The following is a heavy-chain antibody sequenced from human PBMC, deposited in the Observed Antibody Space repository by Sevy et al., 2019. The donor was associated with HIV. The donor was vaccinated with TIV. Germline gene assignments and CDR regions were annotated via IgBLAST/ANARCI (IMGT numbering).Heavy chain of an antibody. J-gene: IGHJ6*02. CDR1: GVSVSSVSNY. CDR2: ISDSGST. V-gene: IGHV4-61*01. D-gene: IGHD1-1*01. CDR3: AGGPRYNYQFYGIDV. Sequence: SETLSITCTVSGVSVSSVSNYWIWIRQPPGKGLEWMGYISDSGSTNYNPSLKRRVTISVDMSKNQFSLNLTSMTAADTAVYYCAGGPRYNYQFYGIDVRGQGTTVTVSS.